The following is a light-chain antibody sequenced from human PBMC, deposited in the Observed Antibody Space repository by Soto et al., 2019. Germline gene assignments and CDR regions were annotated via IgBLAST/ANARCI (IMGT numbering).Light chain of an antibody. CDR2: DVT. V-gene: IGLV2-8*01. Sequence: QSALTQPPSASGSPGQSVTISCTGTSSDVGGYNYVSWYQQHPGRAPKLMIYDVTKRPSGVPDRFSGSKSGNTASLTVSGLQAEAEAEYYCSSYAASNNYYFVFGGGTKVTVL. CDR1: SSDVGGYNY. J-gene: IGLJ3*02. CDR3: SSYAASNNYYFV.